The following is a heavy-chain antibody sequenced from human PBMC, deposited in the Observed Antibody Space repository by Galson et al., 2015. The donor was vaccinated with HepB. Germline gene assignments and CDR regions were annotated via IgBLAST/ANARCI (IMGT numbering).Heavy chain of an antibody. J-gene: IGHJ6*03. CDR3: ASTSARYWSSTSCPLRVGYYYYYKDV. V-gene: IGHV5-10-1*01. CDR2: IDPSDSYT. CDR1: GYSFTSYW. Sequence: SGAEVKKPGESLRISCKGSGYSFTSYWISWVRQMPGKGLEWMGRIDPSDSYTNYSPSFQGHVTISADKSISTAYLQWSSPKASDTAMYYCASTSARYWSSTSCPLRVGYYYYYKDVWGKGTTVTVSS. D-gene: IGHD2-2*01.